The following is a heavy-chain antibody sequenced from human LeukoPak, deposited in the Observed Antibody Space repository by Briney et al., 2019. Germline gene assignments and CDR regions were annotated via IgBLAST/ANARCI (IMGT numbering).Heavy chain of an antibody. J-gene: IGHJ4*02. Sequence: PGGSLRLSCAASGFTFSSYAMSWVRQAPGKGLEWVSSISSSSSYIHSAGSVKGRFTISRDNAKNSLYLQMNSLRAEDTAVYYCARDLYDSGAYSSPIDYWGRGTLVTVSS. CDR2: ISSSSSYI. D-gene: IGHD3-22*01. CDR3: ARDLYDSGAYSSPIDY. V-gene: IGHV3-21*01. CDR1: GFTFSSYA.